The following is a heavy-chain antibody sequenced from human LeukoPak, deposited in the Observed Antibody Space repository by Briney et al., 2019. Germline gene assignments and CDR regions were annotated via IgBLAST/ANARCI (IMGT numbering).Heavy chain of an antibody. CDR2: ISYDGSNK. CDR1: GFTFSSYG. CDR3: AKDRSGSYSQGLDY. D-gene: IGHD1-26*01. J-gene: IGHJ4*02. Sequence: PGGSLRLSCAASGFTFSSYGMHWVRQAPGKGLEWVAVISYDGSNKYYADSVKGRFTISRDNSKNTLYLQMNSLRDEDTAVYYCAKDRSGSYSQGLDYWGQGTLVTVSS. V-gene: IGHV3-30*18.